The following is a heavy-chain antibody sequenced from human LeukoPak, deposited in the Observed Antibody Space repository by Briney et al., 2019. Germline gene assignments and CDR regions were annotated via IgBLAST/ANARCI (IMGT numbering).Heavy chain of an antibody. Sequence: GGSLRLSCAASGFTFSGYWMSWVRQAPGKGLEWVATVNEDAGETYYVDSVKGRFTISRDNAKNSLSLQMNSLRDEDTAVYYCARDVGYGDYWGQGTLVTVSS. CDR1: GFTFSGYW. J-gene: IGHJ4*02. CDR2: VNEDAGET. V-gene: IGHV3-7*01. CDR3: ARDVGYGDY. D-gene: IGHD5-12*01.